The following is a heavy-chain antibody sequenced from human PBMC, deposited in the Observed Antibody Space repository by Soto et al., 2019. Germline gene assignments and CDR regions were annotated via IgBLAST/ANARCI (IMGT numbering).Heavy chain of an antibody. CDR3: ARVKALRNYSSSWYVFYGMDV. CDR2: INPNSGGT. Sequence: ASVKVSCKASGYTFTGYYMHWVRQAPLQGLEWMGWINPNSGGTNYAQKFQGRVTMTRDTSISTAYMELSRLRSDDTAGYYCARVKALRNYSSSWYVFYGMDVWG. J-gene: IGHJ6*02. V-gene: IGHV1-2*02. D-gene: IGHD6-13*01. CDR1: GYTFTGYY.